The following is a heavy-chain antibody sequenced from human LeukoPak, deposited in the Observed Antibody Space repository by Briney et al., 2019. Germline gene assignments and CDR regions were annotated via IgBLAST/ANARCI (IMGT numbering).Heavy chain of an antibody. CDR1: GFSVTTNY. CDR3: AREQFSYCGGDCFQH. V-gene: IGHV3-66*01. Sequence: GGSLRLSCEASGFSVTTNYMTWVRQAPGKGLEWVSVIYSGGGTYYADSVKGRFIISRDNSKNTLYLQMNSLRAEDTAVYYCAREQFSYCGGDCFQHWGQGTLVTVSS. D-gene: IGHD2-21*02. CDR2: IYSGGGT. J-gene: IGHJ1*01.